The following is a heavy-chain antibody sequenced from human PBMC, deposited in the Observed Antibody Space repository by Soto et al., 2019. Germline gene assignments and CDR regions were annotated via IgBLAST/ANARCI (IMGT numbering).Heavy chain of an antibody. V-gene: IGHV4-34*01. Sequence: SETLSLTCAVYGGSFSGYYWSWIRQPPGKGLEWIGEINHSGSTNYNPSLKSRVTISVDTSKNQFSLKLSSVTAADTAVYYCARGPFLDIVVVVAAHAFDIWGQGTMVTVSS. CDR3: ARGPFLDIVVVVAAHAFDI. J-gene: IGHJ3*02. CDR2: INHSGST. D-gene: IGHD2-15*01. CDR1: GGSFSGYY.